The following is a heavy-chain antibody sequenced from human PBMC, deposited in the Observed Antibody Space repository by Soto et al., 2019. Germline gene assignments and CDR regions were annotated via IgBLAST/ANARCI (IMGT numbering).Heavy chain of an antibody. Sequence: SQTLSLTCAISGDRVSSNSAAWKWIRQSPSRGLEWLGRTYYRSRWYNDYAVSVRSRITVNPDTSKNQFSLQLTSVTPEDTAVYYCAGTTSHQWYYMDVWGKGTTVTVSS. J-gene: IGHJ6*03. V-gene: IGHV6-1*01. CDR2: TYYRSRWYN. CDR3: AGTTSHQWYYMDV. D-gene: IGHD1-7*01. CDR1: GDRVSSNSAA.